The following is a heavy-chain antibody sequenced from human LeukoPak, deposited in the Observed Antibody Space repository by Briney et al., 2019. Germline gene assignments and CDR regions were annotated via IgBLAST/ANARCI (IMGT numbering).Heavy chain of an antibody. Sequence: SKTLSLTCTVSGDSISAYYWSWIRRPPGRGLEWIGYIDDSGNTNYNPSLKTQVTISLDKSKNQFSLQLNFVTAADTAMYYCARSDSHGSGSHTVFDAFDIWGQGTRVTVSS. D-gene: IGHD3-10*01. J-gene: IGHJ3*02. CDR2: IDDSGNT. CDR3: ARSDSHGSGSHTVFDAFDI. V-gene: IGHV4-59*01. CDR1: GDSISAYY.